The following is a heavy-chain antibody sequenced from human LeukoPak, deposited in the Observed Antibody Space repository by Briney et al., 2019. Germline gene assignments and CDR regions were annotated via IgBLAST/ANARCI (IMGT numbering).Heavy chain of an antibody. J-gene: IGHJ4*02. V-gene: IGHV3-73*01. CDR3: TALGVAAY. CDR1: GFTFSGSA. CDR2: IRSRTNSYAT. D-gene: IGHD6-19*01. Sequence: GGSLKLSCAASGFTFSGSALHWVRQASGTGLEWVGRIRSRTNSYATVYAASVKGRFTISRDDSKNMAYLQMNSLKTEDTAVYYCTALGVAAYWGQGTLVTVSS.